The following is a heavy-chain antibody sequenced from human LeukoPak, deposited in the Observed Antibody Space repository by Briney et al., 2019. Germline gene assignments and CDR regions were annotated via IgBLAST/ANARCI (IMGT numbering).Heavy chain of an antibody. CDR1: GYTFTSYG. Sequence: ASVKVSCKASGYTFTSYGISWVRQAPGQGLEWMGWISAYNGNTNYAQKLQGRVTMTTDTSTSTAYMELRSLRSDDTAVYYCARDQSMIANKPRDAFDIWGRGTMVTVSS. CDR2: ISAYNGNT. V-gene: IGHV1-18*01. CDR3: ARDQSMIANKPRDAFDI. D-gene: IGHD3-22*01. J-gene: IGHJ3*02.